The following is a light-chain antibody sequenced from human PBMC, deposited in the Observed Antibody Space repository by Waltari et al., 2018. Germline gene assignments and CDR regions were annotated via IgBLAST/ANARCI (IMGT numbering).Light chain of an antibody. CDR3: AAWDDSLVV. V-gene: IGLV1-44*01. Sequence: QSVLTQPPSASGTPGQRVTISCSGSSSNIGSNTVNWYQPLPGTAPKLLIYSNNQRPSGVPDRFSGSKSGTSASLAISGLQSEDEADYYCAAWDDSLVVFGGGTKLTVL. J-gene: IGLJ2*01. CDR1: SSNIGSNT. CDR2: SNN.